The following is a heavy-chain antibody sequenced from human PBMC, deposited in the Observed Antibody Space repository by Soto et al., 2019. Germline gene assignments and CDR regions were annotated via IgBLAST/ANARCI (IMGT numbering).Heavy chain of an antibody. Sequence: DVQLVESGGGLVQPGRSLRLSCAASGFTFDDYAMHWVRQAPGKGLEWVSGIKWNSGSIVYGDSVKGRFTISRDNAKNSLYLQMNSLRAEDTALYYCAKGSWGSTGSDYFDYWGQGTLVTVSS. CDR3: AKGSWGSTGSDYFDY. CDR2: IKWNSGSI. J-gene: IGHJ4*02. D-gene: IGHD2-2*01. V-gene: IGHV3-9*01. CDR1: GFTFDDYA.